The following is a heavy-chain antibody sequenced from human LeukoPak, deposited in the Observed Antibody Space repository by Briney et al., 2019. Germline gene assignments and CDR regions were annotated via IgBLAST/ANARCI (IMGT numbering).Heavy chain of an antibody. Sequence: GESLKISCKGSGYSFTSYWIGWVRQMPGKGLEWMGIIYPGDSDTRYSPSFQGQVTISADKSISTAYLQWSSLKASDTAMYYCARHSVDYYDSSGYFHYWGQGILVTVSS. D-gene: IGHD3-22*01. J-gene: IGHJ4*02. CDR3: ARHSVDYYDSSGYFHY. CDR2: IYPGDSDT. V-gene: IGHV5-51*01. CDR1: GYSFTSYW.